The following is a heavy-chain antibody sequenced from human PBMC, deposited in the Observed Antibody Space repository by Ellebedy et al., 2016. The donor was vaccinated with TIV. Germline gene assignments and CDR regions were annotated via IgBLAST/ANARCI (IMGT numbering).Heavy chain of an antibody. V-gene: IGHV3-30*03. CDR1: GFTFSSYG. CDR3: ERVSSRGVHFDY. J-gene: IGHJ4*02. D-gene: IGHD6-6*01. Sequence: PGGSLRLSCAASGFTFSSYGMHWVRQAPGKGLEWVAVISYDGSNKYYADSVKGRFTISRDNSKNTLYLQMNSLRAEDTAVYYCERVSSRGVHFDYWGQGTLVTVSS. CDR2: ISYDGSNK.